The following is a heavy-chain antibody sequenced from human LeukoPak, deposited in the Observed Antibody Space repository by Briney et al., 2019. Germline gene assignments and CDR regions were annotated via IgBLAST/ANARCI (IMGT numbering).Heavy chain of an antibody. CDR1: GYTCTSHG. Sequence: AGVKVSSKASGYTCTSHGISWLRQAPGQGLVWVGWISAYSGATNYTQKVKGRVNLTTDPSTSTDYMEVRSLRSDDTAVYYCASLRYDFWSGYYLGLDYWGQGTLVTVSS. J-gene: IGHJ4*02. CDR3: ASLRYDFWSGYYLGLDY. CDR2: ISAYSGAT. V-gene: IGHV1-18*01. D-gene: IGHD3-3*01.